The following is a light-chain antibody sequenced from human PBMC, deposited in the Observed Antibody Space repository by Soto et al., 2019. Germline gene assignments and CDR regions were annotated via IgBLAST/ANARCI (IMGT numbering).Light chain of an antibody. J-gene: IGKJ1*01. V-gene: IGKV3-15*01. CDR1: QRVSRN. Sequence: EIVMTQSPATLSVSPGERATLSCRASQRVSRNLAWYQQKPGQAPRLLIYDASTRATGIPDRFSGSGSETEFTLTISSLRSEDYAIYYCQQYNNWPPWTFGQGTKVDIK. CDR3: QQYNNWPPWT. CDR2: DAS.